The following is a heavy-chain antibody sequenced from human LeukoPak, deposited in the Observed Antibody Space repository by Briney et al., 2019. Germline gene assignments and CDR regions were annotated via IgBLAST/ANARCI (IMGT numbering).Heavy chain of an antibody. J-gene: IGHJ3*02. CDR3: ARDYWGSSWYGGAFDI. Sequence: PSETLSLTCPVSGGSISSYYWSWIRQPPGKGLEWIGYIYYSGSTNYNPSLKSRVTISVDTSKNQFSLKLSSVTAADTAVYYCARDYWGSSWYGGAFDIWGQGTMVTVSS. V-gene: IGHV4-59*01. D-gene: IGHD6-13*01. CDR1: GGSISSYY. CDR2: IYYSGST.